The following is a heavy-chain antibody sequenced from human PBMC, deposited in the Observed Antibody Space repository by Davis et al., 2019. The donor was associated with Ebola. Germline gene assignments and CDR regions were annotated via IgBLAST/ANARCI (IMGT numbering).Heavy chain of an antibody. CDR3: ARHDYGGTHFDY. Sequence: GGSLRLSCAASGFTFSSYAMSWVRQAPGKGLEWVSYISSSSSYTNYADSVKGRFTISRDNAKNSLYLQMNSLRAEDTAVYYCARHDYGGTHFDYWGQGTLVTVSS. V-gene: IGHV3-21*05. J-gene: IGHJ4*02. D-gene: IGHD4-23*01. CDR1: GFTFSSYA. CDR2: ISSSSSYT.